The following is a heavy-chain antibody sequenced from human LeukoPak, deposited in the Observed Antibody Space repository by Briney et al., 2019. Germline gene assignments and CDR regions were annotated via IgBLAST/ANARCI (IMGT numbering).Heavy chain of an antibody. J-gene: IGHJ4*02. D-gene: IGHD3-16*01. Sequence: LPGGSLRLSCSVSGFSFSDYAMNWVRQAPGKGLEWVGFIRGKAYGETTDYAASVKGRFSISRDEFDSIAHLQMNSLKTEDTAVYYCARGSDSNFGARDGFDYWGQGTLVTVSS. CDR1: GFSFSDYA. CDR2: IRGKAYGETT. V-gene: IGHV3-49*04. CDR3: ARGSDSNFGARDGFDY.